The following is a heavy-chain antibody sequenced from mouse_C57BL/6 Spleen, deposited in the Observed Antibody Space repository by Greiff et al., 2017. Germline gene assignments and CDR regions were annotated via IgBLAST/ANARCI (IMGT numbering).Heavy chain of an antibody. CDR2: IYPGSGST. V-gene: IGHV1-55*01. J-gene: IGHJ3*01. D-gene: IGHD1-1*01. Sequence: QVQLQQPGAELVKPGASVKMSCKASGYTFTSYWITWVKQRPGQGLEWIGDIYPGSGSTNYNEKFKSKATLTVDTSSSTAYMQLSSLTSEDSAVYYCARYDYGSSLFAYWGQGTLVTVSS. CDR3: ARYDYGSSLFAY. CDR1: GYTFTSYW.